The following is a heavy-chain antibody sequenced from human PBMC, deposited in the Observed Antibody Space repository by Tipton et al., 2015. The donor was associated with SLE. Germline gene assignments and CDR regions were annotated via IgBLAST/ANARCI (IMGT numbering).Heavy chain of an antibody. CDR3: ARSSWYRGTYYYYMDV. D-gene: IGHD1-1*01. Sequence: TLSLTCTVSGDSISSGSFYWSWIRQPAGKGLEWIGRIYSGGSTDYNPSLKSRVTMSIDPSKNQFSLKLSSVTAADTAVYYCARSSWYRGTYYYYMDVWGTGTTVTVPS. CDR2: IYSGGST. J-gene: IGHJ6*03. CDR1: GDSISSGSFY. V-gene: IGHV4-61*02.